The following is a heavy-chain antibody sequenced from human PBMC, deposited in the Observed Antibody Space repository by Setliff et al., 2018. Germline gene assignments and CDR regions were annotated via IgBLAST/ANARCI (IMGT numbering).Heavy chain of an antibody. CDR3: ARVQQLGTFDY. J-gene: IGHJ4*02. D-gene: IGHD6-13*01. Sequence: SVKVSCKASGYSLSNYVMNWVRQAPGQGLEWMGGIIPIFGTANYAQKFQGRVTITADESTSTAYRELSSLRSEDTAVYYCARVQQLGTFDYWGQGTLVTVSS. V-gene: IGHV1-69*13. CDR1: GYSLSNYV. CDR2: IIPIFGTA.